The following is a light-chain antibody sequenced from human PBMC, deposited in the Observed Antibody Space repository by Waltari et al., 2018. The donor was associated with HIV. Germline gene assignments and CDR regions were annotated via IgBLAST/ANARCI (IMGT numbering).Light chain of an antibody. J-gene: IGKJ4*01. CDR3: QQHTSWPLT. V-gene: IGKV3-11*01. CDR2: DAS. CDR1: QSVGNQ. Sequence: IVLTQSPATLSLSPGERAALSCRASQSVGNQLSWYQQKHGQAPRLLINDASNRAPRIPGRFSATGSGTDFTLTINSLASEDFAIYYCQQHTSWPLTFGGGTKVEIK.